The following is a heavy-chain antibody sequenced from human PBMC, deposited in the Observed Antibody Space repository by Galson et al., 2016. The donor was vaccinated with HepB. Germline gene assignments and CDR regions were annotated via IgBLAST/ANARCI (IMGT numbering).Heavy chain of an antibody. J-gene: IGHJ4*02. Sequence: SLRLSCAASGFTFSNYGMHWVRQAPAKGLEWVAADSMDGRRKFYADSVKGRFTISRDNSNNMLSLQMSSLRPDDTAVYYCAKRHEYCPPVGCSVDYWGQGTLVFVTS. CDR2: DSMDGRRK. CDR3: AKRHEYCPPVGCSVDY. CDR1: GFTFSNYG. V-gene: IGHV3-30*18. D-gene: IGHD2/OR15-2a*01.